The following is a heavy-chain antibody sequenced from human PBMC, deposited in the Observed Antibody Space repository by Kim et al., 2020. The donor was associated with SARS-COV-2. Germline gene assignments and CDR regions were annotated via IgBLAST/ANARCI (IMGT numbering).Heavy chain of an antibody. CDR2: IYPGDSDT. CDR3: ASRVGPTRHHDGFDI. D-gene: IGHD1-26*01. CDR1: GDTFTPYR. V-gene: IGHV5-51*01. Sequence: GESLKISCKASGDTFTPYRIGWVRQMPGKGLEWMGIIYPGDSDTRYSPSFQGQVTISADKSINTAYLKWSSLKASDTAMYYCASRVGPTRHHDGFDIWGQGTMVTVSS. J-gene: IGHJ3*02.